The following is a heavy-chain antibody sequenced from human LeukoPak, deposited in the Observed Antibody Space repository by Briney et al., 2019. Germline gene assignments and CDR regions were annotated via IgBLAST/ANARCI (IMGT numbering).Heavy chain of an antibody. V-gene: IGHV3-20*04. J-gene: IGHJ4*02. CDR1: GFTFSSYS. Sequence: PGGSLRLSCAASGFTFSSYSMNWVRQAPGKGLEWVSGINWNGGSTGYADSVKGRFTISRDNAKNSLYLQMNSLRAEDTALYYCARDTTMVRGVILGYFDYWGQGTLVTVSS. CDR2: INWNGGST. D-gene: IGHD3-10*01. CDR3: ARDTTMVRGVILGYFDY.